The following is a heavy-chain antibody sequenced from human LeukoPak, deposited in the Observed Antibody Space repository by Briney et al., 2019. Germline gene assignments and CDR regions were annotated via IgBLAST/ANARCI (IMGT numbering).Heavy chain of an antibody. CDR1: GYTFTTYG. CDR2: INTYNGNT. V-gene: IGHV1-18*04. J-gene: IGHJ6*02. D-gene: IGHD4-17*01. CDR3: ARDPADHGDLREDAHYYALDV. Sequence: ASVNVSFKASGYTFTTYGISWVRQAPGQGFEWMGWINTYNGNTNYAHKFRGRVTMTTDTSTRTVYMEVRSLRSDDTAVYYCARDPADHGDLREDAHYYALDVWGQGTTVTVSS.